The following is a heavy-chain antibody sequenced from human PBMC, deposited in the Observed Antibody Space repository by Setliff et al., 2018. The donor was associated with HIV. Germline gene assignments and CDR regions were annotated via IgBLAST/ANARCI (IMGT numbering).Heavy chain of an antibody. Sequence: GGSLRLFCAASGITFSSFAMSWVRQAPGKGLEWVSAISGSGGRTYHADSVKGRFTISRDNSKNTLYVQMNSLRAEDTAVYYCMYGGRTATTHWGQGTLVTVSS. J-gene: IGHJ4*02. CDR1: GITFSSFA. V-gene: IGHV3-23*01. D-gene: IGHD4-17*01. CDR3: MYGGRTATTH. CDR2: ISGSGGRT.